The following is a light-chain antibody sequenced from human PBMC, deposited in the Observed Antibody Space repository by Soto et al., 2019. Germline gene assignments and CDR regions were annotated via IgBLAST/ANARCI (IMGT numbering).Light chain of an antibody. V-gene: IGLV2-11*01. J-gene: IGLJ2*01. CDR3: CSYTSRPLRV. CDR1: SSDVGSYDY. CDR2: NVN. Sequence: QSALIQPPSVSGSPGQSVTISCTGTSSDVGSYDYVSWYQQHPGTVPKPMIYNVNTQPSGVPDRFSGSQSDNTASMPISGLQADDETDHYCCSYTSRPLRVFGGGTKLTVL.